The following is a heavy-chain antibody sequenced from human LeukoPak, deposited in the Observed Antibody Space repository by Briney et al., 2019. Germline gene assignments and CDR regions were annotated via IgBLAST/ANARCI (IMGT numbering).Heavy chain of an antibody. V-gene: IGHV3-23*01. Sequence: GGSPRLSCAASGFTFTNYAMSWVRQAPGKGLEWVSVLTGDGGTYYADSVKGRFTNSRDDSKNTLFLQMNSLRAEDTAVYYCAKGGLRDGYSYASWGQGTLITVSS. CDR2: LTGDGGT. J-gene: IGHJ5*02. CDR3: AKGGLRDGYSYAS. D-gene: IGHD5-24*01. CDR1: GFTFTNYA.